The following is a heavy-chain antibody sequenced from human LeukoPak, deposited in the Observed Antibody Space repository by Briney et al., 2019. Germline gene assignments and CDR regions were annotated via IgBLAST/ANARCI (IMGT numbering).Heavy chain of an antibody. Sequence: SETLSLTCTVSGGSISSYYWSWIRQPAGKGLEWIGRIYTSGSTNYNPSLKSRVTMSVDTSKNQFSLKLSSVTAADTAVYYCVAKRASYYDFWSGYYFDYWGQGTLVTVSS. J-gene: IGHJ4*02. CDR3: VAKRASYYDFWSGYYFDY. CDR1: GGSISSYY. V-gene: IGHV4-4*07. D-gene: IGHD3-3*01. CDR2: IYTSGST.